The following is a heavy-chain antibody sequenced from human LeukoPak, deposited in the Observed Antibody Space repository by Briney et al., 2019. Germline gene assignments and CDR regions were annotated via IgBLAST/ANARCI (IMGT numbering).Heavy chain of an antibody. CDR3: ARVYCGGDCYGAVTPLGTDAFDI. J-gene: IGHJ3*02. Sequence: GASVKVSCKASGYTFTGYYMHWVRQAPGQGLEWMGWINPNSGGTNYAQKFQGRVTMTRDTSISTAYMELSRLRSDDTAVYYCARVYCGGDCYGAVTPLGTDAFDIWGQGTMVTVSS. CDR1: GYTFTGYY. V-gene: IGHV1-2*02. CDR2: INPNSGGT. D-gene: IGHD2-21*02.